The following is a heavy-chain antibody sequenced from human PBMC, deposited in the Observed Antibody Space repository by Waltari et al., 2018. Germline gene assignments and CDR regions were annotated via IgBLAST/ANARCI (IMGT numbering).Heavy chain of an antibody. J-gene: IGHJ4*02. D-gene: IGHD2-2*01. CDR3: ARGIGYCTSTNCYPRPLYFDY. CDR2: IYTSGTT. CDR1: GGSISNYY. V-gene: IGHV4-4*07. Sequence: QVQLQESGPGLVKPSETLSLTCTVSGGSISNYYWSWIRQPAGKGLEWIGRIYTSGTTNYNPSLKRRVTMSVDTSKNQFSLNLSAVTAADTAVYYCARGIGYCTSTNCYPRPLYFDYWGQGTLVTVSS.